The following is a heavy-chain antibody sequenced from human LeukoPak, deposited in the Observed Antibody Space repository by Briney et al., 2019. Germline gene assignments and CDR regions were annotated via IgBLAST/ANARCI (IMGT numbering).Heavy chain of an antibody. D-gene: IGHD3-3*01. Sequence: SETLSLTCTVSGYSISSGYYWGWIRQPPGKGLEWIGKIYHSGSTYFNPSLKSRVTISLDTSKNQFSLKLSSVTAADTAVYYCAREPQISNYDFWSGYYDWFDPWGQGTLVTASS. V-gene: IGHV4-38-2*02. CDR3: AREPQISNYDFWSGYYDWFDP. CDR2: IYHSGST. CDR1: GYSISSGYY. J-gene: IGHJ5*02.